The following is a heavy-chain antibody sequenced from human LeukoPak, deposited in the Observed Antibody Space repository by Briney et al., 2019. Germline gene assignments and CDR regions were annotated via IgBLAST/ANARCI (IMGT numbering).Heavy chain of an antibody. CDR2: INPNSGGT. D-gene: IGHD1-26*01. CDR1: GYTLTELS. V-gene: IGHV1-2*02. J-gene: IGHJ6*03. CDR3: ARGMEPYYYMDV. Sequence: GASVKVSCKVSGYTLTELSMHWVRQAPGQGLEWMGWINPNSGGTNYAQKFQGRVTMTRDTSISTAYMELSRLRSDDTAVYYCARGMEPYYYMDVWGKGTTVTVSS.